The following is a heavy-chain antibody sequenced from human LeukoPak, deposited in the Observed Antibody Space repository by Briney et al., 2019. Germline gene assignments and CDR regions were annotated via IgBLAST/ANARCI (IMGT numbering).Heavy chain of an antibody. CDR3: ARDLYSGHEGNAFDI. V-gene: IGHV1-69*04. CDR1: GGTFSSYA. J-gene: IGHJ3*02. CDR2: IIPILGIA. D-gene: IGHD5-12*01. Sequence: EASVKVSYKASGGTFSSYAITWVRQAPGQGLEWMGRIIPILGIANYAQKFQGRVTIIADKSTSTAYMELSSLRSEDTAVYYCARDLYSGHEGNAFDIWGQGTMVTVSS.